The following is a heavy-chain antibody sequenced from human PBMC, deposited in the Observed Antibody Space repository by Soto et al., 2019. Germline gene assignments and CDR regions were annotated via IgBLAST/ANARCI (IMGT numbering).Heavy chain of an antibody. V-gene: IGHV4-39*01. CDR3: AREGDIVVVVAAKSTYYGMDV. J-gene: IGHJ6*02. D-gene: IGHD2-15*01. CDR2: IYYSGST. CDR1: GGSISSSSYY. Sequence: SETLSLTCTVSGGSISSSSYYWGWIRQPPGKGLEWIGSIYYSGSTYYNPSLKSRVTISVDTSKNQFSLKLSSVTAADTAVYYCAREGDIVVVVAAKSTYYGMDVWGQETTVTVSS.